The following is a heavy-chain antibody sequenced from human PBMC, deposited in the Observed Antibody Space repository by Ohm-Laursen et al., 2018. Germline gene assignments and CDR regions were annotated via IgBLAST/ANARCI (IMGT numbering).Heavy chain of an antibody. CDR1: GFTFSNCG. D-gene: IGHD1-26*01. CDR3: AKRSLMGGGRHFDS. Sequence: GSLRLSCAAPGFTFSNCGMIWVRQAPGKGLEWVSVISPGGGSIYYADSVEGRFTISRDNSKSTLFLQMNSLRAEDTAVYYCAKRSLMGGGRHFDSWGQGTLVTVSS. CDR2: ISPGGGSI. J-gene: IGHJ4*02. V-gene: IGHV3-23*01.